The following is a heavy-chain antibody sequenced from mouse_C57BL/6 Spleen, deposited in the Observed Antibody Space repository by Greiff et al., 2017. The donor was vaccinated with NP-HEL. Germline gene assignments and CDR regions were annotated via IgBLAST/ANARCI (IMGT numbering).Heavy chain of an antibody. Sequence: EVQLVESGGGLVKPGGSLKLSCAASGFTFSSYTMSWVRQTPEKRLEWVATISGGGGNTYYPDSVKGRFTISRDNAKNTLHLQMSSLRSEDTALYYCARHSNLKDAMDYWGQGTSVTVSS. J-gene: IGHJ4*01. CDR3: ARHSNLKDAMDY. D-gene: IGHD2-5*01. CDR2: ISGGGGNT. CDR1: GFTFSSYT. V-gene: IGHV5-9*01.